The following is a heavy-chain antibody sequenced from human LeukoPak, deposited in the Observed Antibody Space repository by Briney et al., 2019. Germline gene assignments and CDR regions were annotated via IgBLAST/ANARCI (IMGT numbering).Heavy chain of an antibody. CDR1: GGSIGSYY. Sequence: PSETLSLTCTVSGGSIGSYYWSWIRQPPGKGLEWIGYIYYSGSTNCNPSLKSRVTISVDTSKNQFSLKLSSVTAADTAVYYCAKDFDSGSYYLFDYWGQGTLVTVSS. V-gene: IGHV4-59*01. CDR2: IYYSGST. CDR3: AKDFDSGSYYLFDY. J-gene: IGHJ4*02. D-gene: IGHD1-26*01.